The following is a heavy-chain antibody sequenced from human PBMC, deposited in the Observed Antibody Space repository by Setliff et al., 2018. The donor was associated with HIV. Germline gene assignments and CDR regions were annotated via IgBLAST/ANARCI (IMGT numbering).Heavy chain of an antibody. J-gene: IGHJ3*02. CDR1: GGSFTGYY. CDR3: ARADSSGSGTSLPFDCFDI. Sequence: SETLSLTCAVSGGSFTGYYWSWIRQTPGKGLEWIAEINHSGNTNYNPSLKSRVTISVVTSKSHFSLKMTSVTAADTAIYCARADSSGSGTSLPFDCFDIWGPGTMVTVSS. D-gene: IGHD3-10*01. V-gene: IGHV4-34*01. CDR2: INHSGNT.